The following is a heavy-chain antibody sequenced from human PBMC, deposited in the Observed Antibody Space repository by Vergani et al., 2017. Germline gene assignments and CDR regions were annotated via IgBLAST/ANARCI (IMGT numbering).Heavy chain of an antibody. D-gene: IGHD6-13*01. CDR3: ARGQEGSSWYINYYYYYMDV. J-gene: IGHJ6*03. V-gene: IGHV1-69*13. Sequence: QVQLVQSGAEVKKPGSSVKVSCKASGGPFKNSAFSWVRQVPGQGLEWMGRIITFFGTTDYAQKFQGRFTIIADEFTKTVDMQLSNLRSEDTAVYYCARGQEGSSWYINYYYYYMDVWGKGTTVTVSS. CDR1: GGPFKNSA. CDR2: IITFFGTT.